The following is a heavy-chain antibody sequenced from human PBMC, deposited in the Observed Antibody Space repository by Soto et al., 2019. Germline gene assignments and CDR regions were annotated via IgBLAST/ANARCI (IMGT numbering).Heavy chain of an antibody. Sequence: ASVKVSCKASGYTFTSYGISWGRQAPGQGLEWMGWISAYNGNTNYAQKLQGRVTMTTDTSTSTAYMELRSLRSDDTAVYYCARDRPYSSGWYGGGWGQGTLVTVSS. V-gene: IGHV1-18*01. D-gene: IGHD6-19*01. CDR2: ISAYNGNT. J-gene: IGHJ4*02. CDR3: ARDRPYSSGWYGGG. CDR1: GYTFTSYG.